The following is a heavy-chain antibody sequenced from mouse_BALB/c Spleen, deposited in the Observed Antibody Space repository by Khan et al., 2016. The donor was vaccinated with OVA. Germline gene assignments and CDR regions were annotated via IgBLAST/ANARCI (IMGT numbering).Heavy chain of an antibody. Sequence: QVTLKESGPGILQPSQTLFLTCSFSGFSLSTYGVGVGWIRQPSGKGLEWLGHIWWNDNKSYNIALKSRLTISKDTSNSQVFLKIASVDTADTATSFYARIGNYGNYGAAYWGQGTLVTVSA. CDR2: IWWNDNK. CDR3: ARIGNYGNYGAAY. D-gene: IGHD2-1*01. V-gene: IGHV8-11*01. CDR1: GFSLSTYGVG. J-gene: IGHJ3*01.